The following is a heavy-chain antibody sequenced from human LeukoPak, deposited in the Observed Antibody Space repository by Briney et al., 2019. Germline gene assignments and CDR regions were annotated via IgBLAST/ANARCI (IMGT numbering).Heavy chain of an antibody. Sequence: SETLSLTCTVSGDSFSTYYWTWIRQSAGKGLEWIGRIYASGGINYNPSLKSRVSISMDTSKKQFSLMLTSVTAADTAVYYCARGYTYLDSWGQGTLVTVSS. V-gene: IGHV4-4*07. D-gene: IGHD2-2*02. J-gene: IGHJ4*02. CDR2: IYASGGI. CDR1: GDSFSTYY. CDR3: ARGYTYLDS.